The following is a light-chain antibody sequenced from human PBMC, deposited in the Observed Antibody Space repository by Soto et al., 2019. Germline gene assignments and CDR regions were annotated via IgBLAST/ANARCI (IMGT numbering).Light chain of an antibody. V-gene: IGKV3-20*01. CDR2: DAS. CDR3: QQYANSPLT. J-gene: IGKJ4*01. CDR1: QSVSNNY. Sequence: EDVLTQSPGTLSLSPGERSTLSCRASQSVSNNYLGWFQQKPGQTPRLLIFDASNRATGIPDRFSGSGSGTDFTLTISRLEPEDFAMYYCQQYANSPLTFGGGTSVEI.